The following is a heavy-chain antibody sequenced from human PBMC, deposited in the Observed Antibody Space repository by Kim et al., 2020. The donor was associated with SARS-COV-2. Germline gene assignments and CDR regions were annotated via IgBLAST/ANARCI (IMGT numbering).Heavy chain of an antibody. D-gene: IGHD6-13*01. Sequence: GGSLRLSCAASGFVFSDYYMSWIRQAPGKGLDWISYISSRGTTIYYADSVKGRFTISRDNAKNSLYLQMNSLRDDDTAVYYCVRGGLFSSSSIVDYWGQGALVTVSS. CDR3: VRGGLFSSSSIVDY. CDR2: ISSRGTTI. CDR1: GFVFSDYY. J-gene: IGHJ4*02. V-gene: IGHV3-11*01.